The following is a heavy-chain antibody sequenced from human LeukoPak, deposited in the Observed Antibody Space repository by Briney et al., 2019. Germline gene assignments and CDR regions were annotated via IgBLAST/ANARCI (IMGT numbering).Heavy chain of an antibody. V-gene: IGHV1-2*02. Sequence: ASVKVSCKASGYTFSDYYIHWVRQAPGQGLEWMGWINPNSGGTNSAQKFQGRVTMTRDTSISTAYMELSRLRSDDTAVYYCARASGSTPPRYSGSSGGAFDIWGQGTMVTVSS. CDR2: INPNSGGT. D-gene: IGHD1-26*01. J-gene: IGHJ3*02. CDR3: ARASGSTPPRYSGSSGGAFDI. CDR1: GYTFSDYY.